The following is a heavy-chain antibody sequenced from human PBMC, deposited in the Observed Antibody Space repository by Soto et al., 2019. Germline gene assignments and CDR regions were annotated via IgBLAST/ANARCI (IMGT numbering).Heavy chain of an antibody. V-gene: IGHV5-51*01. CDR1: GYSFSSYW. D-gene: IGHD3-22*01. CDR2: IFPDDSET. Sequence: PGESLKISCKASGYSFSSYWIGWVRQIPGKGLEWMGIIFPDDSETRYSPSFQGKVSISVDKSITTAYLQWSSLKASDTAMYYCARRLYDTSGYRYFDFWGQGPLVTVSS. CDR3: ARRLYDTSGYRYFDF. J-gene: IGHJ4*02.